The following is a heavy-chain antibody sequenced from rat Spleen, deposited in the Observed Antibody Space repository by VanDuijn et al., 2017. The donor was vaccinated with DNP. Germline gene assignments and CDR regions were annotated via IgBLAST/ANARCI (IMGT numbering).Heavy chain of an antibody. CDR2: ISTGGGNT. CDR3: AITTTAFDY. Sequence: EVQLVESGGGLVQPGRSLKLSCAASGFTFSAYYMAWVRQAPAKGLEWVASISTGGGNTYYRDSVKGRFTISRDNSKSTLYLQMDSLRSEETGTYYCAITTTAFDYWGQGVMVTVSS. CDR1: GFTFSAYY. V-gene: IGHV5S11*01. D-gene: IGHD1-10*01. J-gene: IGHJ2*01.